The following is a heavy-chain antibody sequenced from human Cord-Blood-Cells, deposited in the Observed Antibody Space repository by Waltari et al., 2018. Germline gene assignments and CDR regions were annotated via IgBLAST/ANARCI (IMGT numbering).Heavy chain of an antibody. J-gene: IGHJ6*02. CDR3: ARGTARRVWYYYYGMDV. Sequence: QVQLVQSGAEVKKPGSSVKVSCKASGGTFSSYAISWVRPAPGQGLEWMGGIIPIFCTANYAKKFQGRDTITADESTSTAYMEPSSLRSEDTAVYYCARGTARRVWYYYYGMDVWGQGTTVTVSS. D-gene: IGHD3-16*01. CDR2: IIPIFCTA. CDR1: GGTFSSYA. V-gene: IGHV1-69*01.